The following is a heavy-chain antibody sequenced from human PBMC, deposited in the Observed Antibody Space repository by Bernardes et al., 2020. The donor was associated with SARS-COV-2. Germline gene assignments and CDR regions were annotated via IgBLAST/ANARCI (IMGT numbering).Heavy chain of an antibody. Sequence: GGSLRLSCAASGFTFSSYSMNWVRQAPGKGLEWVSYISSSSSTIYYADSVKGRFTISRDNAKNSLYLQMNSLRAEDTAVYYCAREDYDFWSGYFDPWGQGTLVTVSS. CDR2: ISSSSSTI. J-gene: IGHJ5*02. D-gene: IGHD3-3*01. CDR3: AREDYDFWSGYFDP. V-gene: IGHV3-48*04. CDR1: GFTFSSYS.